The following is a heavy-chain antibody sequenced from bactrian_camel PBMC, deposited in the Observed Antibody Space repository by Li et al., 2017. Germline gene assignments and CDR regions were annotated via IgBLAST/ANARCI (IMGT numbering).Heavy chain of an antibody. CDR2: IAPATGST. D-gene: IGHD5*01. V-gene: IGHV3S1*01. CDR1: GIQRKGYC. J-gene: IGHJ4*01. Sequence: HVQLVESGGGSVQAGGSLRLSCTASGIQRKGYCLGWFRQVPGKEREGVAAIAPATGSTYYDVSIKGRFTVSHVNSNNTLHLQMNNLKPEDTAMYYCAAAPAVFMDYHRCQTFRYWGQGTQVTVS. CDR3: AAAPAVFMDYHRCQTFRY.